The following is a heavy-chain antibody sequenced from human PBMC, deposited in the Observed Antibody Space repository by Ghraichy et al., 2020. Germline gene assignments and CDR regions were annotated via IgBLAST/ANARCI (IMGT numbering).Heavy chain of an antibody. CDR2: LSGSGGST. Sequence: GGSLRLSCAVSGFTFSTYEMSWVRQSPGKGLEWVSALSGSGGSTYYADSVKGRFTISRDNSKNILYLQMSSLRAEDSAVYYCAKGNYGDPFDYWGQGTLVTVSS. V-gene: IGHV3-23*01. J-gene: IGHJ4*02. CDR3: AKGNYGDPFDY. D-gene: IGHD4-17*01. CDR1: GFTFSTYE.